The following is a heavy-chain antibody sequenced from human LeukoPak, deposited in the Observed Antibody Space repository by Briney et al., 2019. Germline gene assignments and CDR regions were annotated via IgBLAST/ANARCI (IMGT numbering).Heavy chain of an antibody. J-gene: IGHJ3*02. CDR3: AREISRITIFGVVIEPDAFDI. CDR1: GFTFSSNY. D-gene: IGHD3-3*01. V-gene: IGHV3-66*01. Sequence: PGGSLRLSCAASGFTFSSNYMSWVRQAPGKGLEWVSVIYSGGSTYYADSVKGRFTISRDNSKNTLYLQMNSLRAEDTAVYYCAREISRITIFGVVIEPDAFDIWGQGTMVTVSS. CDR2: IYSGGST.